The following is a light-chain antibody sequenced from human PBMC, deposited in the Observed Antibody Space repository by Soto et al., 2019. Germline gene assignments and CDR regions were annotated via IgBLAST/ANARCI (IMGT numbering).Light chain of an antibody. CDR1: QSVSSY. V-gene: IGKV3-11*01. Sequence: EIVLTQSPATLSLSPGERATLSCRASQSVSSYLAWYQQKPGQAPRLLIYDASNRATGIPARFSGSGSGTDFTLTIDSLQAEDVALYHCQQFYTVPWTFGQGTKVEI. CDR2: DAS. J-gene: IGKJ1*01. CDR3: QQFYTVPWT.